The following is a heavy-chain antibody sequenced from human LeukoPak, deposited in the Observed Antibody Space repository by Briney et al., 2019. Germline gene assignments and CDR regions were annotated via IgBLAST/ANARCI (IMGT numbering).Heavy chain of an antibody. CDR2: INHSGST. V-gene: IGHV4-34*01. CDR1: GGSFSGYY. D-gene: IGHD5-24*01. J-gene: IGHJ4*02. CDR3: ARENGYKNDY. Sequence: SETLSLTCAVYGGSFSGYYWSWIRQPPGKGLEWIGEINHSGSTNYNPSLKSRVTISVDTSKNQFSLKLSSVTAADTAVYYCARENGYKNDYWGQGTPVTVSS.